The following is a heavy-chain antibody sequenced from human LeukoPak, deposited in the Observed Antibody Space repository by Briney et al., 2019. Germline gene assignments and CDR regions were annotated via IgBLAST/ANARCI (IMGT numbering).Heavy chain of an antibody. V-gene: IGHV1-18*01. D-gene: IGHD3-22*01. CDR2: ISAYNGNT. Sequence: GASVKVSCKASGYTFTSYGISWVRQAPGQGLEWMGWISAYNGNTNYAQKLQGRVTMTTDTSTSTAYMELRSLRSDDTAVCYCARDSYYYDSSGYLDYWGQGTLVTVSS. J-gene: IGHJ4*02. CDR3: ARDSYYYDSSGYLDY. CDR1: GYTFTSYG.